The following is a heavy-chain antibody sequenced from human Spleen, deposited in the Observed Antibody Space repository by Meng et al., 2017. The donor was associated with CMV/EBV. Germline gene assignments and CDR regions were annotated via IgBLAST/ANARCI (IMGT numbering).Heavy chain of an antibody. CDR1: GGSISSYY. CDR3: ARDGVRWRYFNWFDP. Sequence: QVQLQESGPGLGKPSETLSLTCTVSGGSISSYYWSWIRQPAEKGLEWIGRIYTSGSTNYNPSLKSRVTMSVDTSKNQFSLKLSSVTAADTAVYYCARDGVRWRYFNWFDPWGQGTLVTVSS. D-gene: IGHD2/OR15-2a*01. J-gene: IGHJ5*02. CDR2: IYTSGST. V-gene: IGHV4-4*07.